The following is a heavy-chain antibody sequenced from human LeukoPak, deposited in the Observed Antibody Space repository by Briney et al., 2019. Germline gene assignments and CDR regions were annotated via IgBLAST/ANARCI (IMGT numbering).Heavy chain of an antibody. CDR1: GFTFSSYS. D-gene: IGHD6-19*01. CDR3: ARVAVAGYYYYYYMDV. V-gene: IGHV3-21*04. CDR2: ISSSSSYI. J-gene: IGHJ6*03. Sequence: GGSLRLSCAASGFTFSSYSMNWVRQAPGKGLEWVSSISSSSSYIYYADSVKGRFTISRDNAKNSLYLQMNSLRAEDTALYYCARVAVAGYYYYYYMDVWGKGTTVTVSS.